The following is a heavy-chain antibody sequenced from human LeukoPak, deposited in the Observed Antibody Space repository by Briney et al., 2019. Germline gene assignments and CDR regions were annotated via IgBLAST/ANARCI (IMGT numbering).Heavy chain of an antibody. CDR1: GFTFSSSG. D-gene: IGHD3-10*01. V-gene: IGHV3-30*18. J-gene: IGHJ3*02. Sequence: GGSLRLSCAASGFTFSSSGMHWVRQAPGKGQEWGAVISYDGSNKYYADSVKGRFTISRDNSKNTLYLQMNSLRAEDTAVYYCAKAYYYGSARDAFDIWGQGTMVTVSS. CDR2: ISYDGSNK. CDR3: AKAYYYGSARDAFDI.